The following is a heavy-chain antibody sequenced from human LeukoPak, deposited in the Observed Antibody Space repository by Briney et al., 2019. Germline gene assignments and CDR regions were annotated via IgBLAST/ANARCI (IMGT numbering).Heavy chain of an antibody. CDR2: IYYSGST. CDR3: ARYYYDSSGHCSDY. Sequence: SETLSLTCTVPGGSISSCYWSWIRQPPGKGLEWIGYIYYSGSTNYNPSLKSRVTISVDTSKNQFSLKLSSVTAADTAVYYCARYYYDSSGHCSDYWGQGTLVTVSS. CDR1: GGSISSCY. D-gene: IGHD3-22*01. V-gene: IGHV4-59*01. J-gene: IGHJ4*02.